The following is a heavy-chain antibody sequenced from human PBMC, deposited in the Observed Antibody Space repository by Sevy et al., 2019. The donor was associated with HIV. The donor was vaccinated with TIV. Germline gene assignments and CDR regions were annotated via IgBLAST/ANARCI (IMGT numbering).Heavy chain of an antibody. CDR2: FYYTGIT. CDR1: GGPISSHY. V-gene: IGHV4-59*11. CDR3: ARLPSPYYDSSGDLIREYYFDS. J-gene: IGHJ4*02. Sequence: SETLSLICTVSGGPISSHYWNWILQTPGKGLEWIGSFYYTGITNYNPSLKSRVTMSADTSKNRVSLKLNSVTAADTAVYYCARLPSPYYDSSGDLIREYYFDSWGQGTLVTVSS. D-gene: IGHD3-22*01.